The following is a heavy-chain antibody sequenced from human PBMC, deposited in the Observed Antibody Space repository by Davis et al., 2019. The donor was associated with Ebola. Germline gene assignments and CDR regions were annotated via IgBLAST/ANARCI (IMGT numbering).Heavy chain of an antibody. V-gene: IGHV3-7*01. CDR3: AKVSYSAWAVDY. Sequence: SCKGSGYSFATSWISWVRQAPGKGLEWVANINQDVSAKYYVDSVKGRFTISRDNAKNSVYLQMNSLRAEDTAVYYCAKVSYSAWAVDYWGQGKLVTVSS. J-gene: IGHJ4*02. CDR1: GYSFATSW. CDR2: INQDVSAK. D-gene: IGHD1-26*01.